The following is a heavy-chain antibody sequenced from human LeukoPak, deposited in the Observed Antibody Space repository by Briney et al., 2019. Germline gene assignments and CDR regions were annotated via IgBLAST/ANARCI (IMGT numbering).Heavy chain of an antibody. CDR2: IIPILNVP. J-gene: IGHJ4*02. Sequence: SVKVSCKASGGTLSDYSISWVRQAPGQGLEWMGRIIPILNVPNYAQKFEGRVTITADKSTGTAYMELSSLKSEDTAVYFCARDRPRARYFDYWGQGTLVTVSS. CDR1: GGTLSDYS. D-gene: IGHD2-15*01. CDR3: ARDRPRARYFDY. V-gene: IGHV1-69*04.